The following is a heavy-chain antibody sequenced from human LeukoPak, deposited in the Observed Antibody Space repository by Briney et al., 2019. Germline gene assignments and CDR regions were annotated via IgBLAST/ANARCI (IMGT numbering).Heavy chain of an antibody. D-gene: IGHD3-3*01. V-gene: IGHV3-11*06. CDR1: GFTFSDYY. J-gene: IGHJ6*02. CDR2: ISSSSRYT. Sequence: GGSLRLSCAASGFTFSDYYMSWIRQAPGKGLEWVSYISSSSRYTNYADSVKGRFTVSRDNAKNSLYLQMNSLRAEDTAVYYCARGWSGMDVWGQGTTVTVSS. CDR3: ARGWSGMDV.